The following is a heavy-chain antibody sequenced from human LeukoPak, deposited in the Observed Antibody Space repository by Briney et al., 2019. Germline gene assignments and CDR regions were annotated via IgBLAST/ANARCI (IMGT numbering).Heavy chain of an antibody. CDR1: GYTFTSYD. V-gene: IGHV1-8*01. CDR3: ARAPTGRGFDY. Sequence: ASVKVSCKASGYTFTSYDINWVRQATGQGLEWMRWMNPNSGNTGYAQKFQGRVTMTRNTSISTAYMELSSLRSEDAAVYYCARAPTGRGFDYWGQGTLVTVSS. D-gene: IGHD3-10*01. J-gene: IGHJ4*02. CDR2: MNPNSGNT.